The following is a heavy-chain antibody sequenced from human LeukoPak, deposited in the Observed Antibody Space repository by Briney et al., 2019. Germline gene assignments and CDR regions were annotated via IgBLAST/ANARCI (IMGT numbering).Heavy chain of an antibody. Sequence: SETLSLTCAVYGGSFSSYYWSWIRQPPGKGLEWIGEINHSGSTNYNPSLKSRVTISVDTSKNQFSLKLSSVTAADTAVYYCARSRMYCSSTSCYSYYFDCWGQGTLVTVSS. J-gene: IGHJ4*02. CDR1: GGSFSSYY. D-gene: IGHD2-2*01. CDR2: INHSGST. V-gene: IGHV4-34*01. CDR3: ARSRMYCSSTSCYSYYFDC.